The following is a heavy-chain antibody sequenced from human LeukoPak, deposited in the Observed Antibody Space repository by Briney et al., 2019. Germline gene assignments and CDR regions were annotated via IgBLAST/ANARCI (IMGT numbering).Heavy chain of an antibody. CDR1: GFSFSSYW. Sequence: PGGSLRLSCAASGFSFSSYWMSWVRQAPGKGLEWVANIRHDGSQKYYVGSVKGRFTISRDNVKNSLYLEMNSLRAEDTAVYYCGRFEANRVVVYLGFWGQGALITVSS. CDR2: IRHDGSQK. J-gene: IGHJ4*02. CDR3: GRFEANRVVVYLGF. D-gene: IGHD3-3*01. V-gene: IGHV3-7*05.